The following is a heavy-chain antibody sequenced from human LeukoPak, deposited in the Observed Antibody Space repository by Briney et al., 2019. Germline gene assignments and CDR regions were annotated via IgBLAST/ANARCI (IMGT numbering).Heavy chain of an antibody. CDR3: ARSGWSFDY. CDR1: GGSISSGSYY. CDR2: IYTSGST. J-gene: IGHJ4*02. V-gene: IGHV4-61*02. D-gene: IGHD6-19*01. Sequence: PSQTLSLTCTVSGGSISSGSYYWSWIRQPAGKGLEWIGRIYTSGSTNYNPSLKSRVTISVDTSKNQFSLKLSSVTAADTVVYYCARSGWSFDYWGQGTLVTVSS.